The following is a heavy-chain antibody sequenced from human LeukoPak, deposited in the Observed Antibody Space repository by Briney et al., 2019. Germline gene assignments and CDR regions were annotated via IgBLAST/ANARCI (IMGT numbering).Heavy chain of an antibody. Sequence: SETLSLTCAVSGGSISSSNWWSWVRQPPGKGLEWIGEIYHSGSTNYNPSLKSRVTISVDKSKNQFSLKLSSVTAADTAVYYCAREPPRNFPAMDVWGKGTTVTVSS. CDR1: GGSISSSNW. D-gene: IGHD3-3*01. V-gene: IGHV4-4*02. J-gene: IGHJ6*03. CDR3: AREPPRNFPAMDV. CDR2: IYHSGST.